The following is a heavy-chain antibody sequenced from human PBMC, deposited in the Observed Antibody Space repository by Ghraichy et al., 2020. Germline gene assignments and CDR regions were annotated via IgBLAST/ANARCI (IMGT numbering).Heavy chain of an antibody. D-gene: IGHD1-20*01. V-gene: IGHV1-8*02. CDR2: MNPNSGNT. CDR1: GYTFTSYD. CDR3: ARGGLYNWGRPWSPLDYYFDY. Sequence: ASVKVSCKASGYTFTSYDINWVRQATGQGLEWMGWMNPNSGNTGYAQKFQGRVTMTRNTSISTAYMELSSLRSEDTAVYYCARGGLYNWGRPWSPLDYYFDYWGQGTLVTVSS. J-gene: IGHJ4*02.